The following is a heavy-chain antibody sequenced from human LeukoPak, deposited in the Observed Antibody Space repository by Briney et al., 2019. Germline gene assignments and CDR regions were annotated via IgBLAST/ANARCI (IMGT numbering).Heavy chain of an antibody. CDR2: IYYSGST. Sequence: SSETLSLTCTVSGGSISSYYWSWIRQPPGKGLEWIGYIYYSGSTNYNPSLKSRVTISVDTSKNQFSLKLSSVTAADTAVYYCARGKKASGFDYWGQGTLVTVSS. CDR1: GGSISSYY. D-gene: IGHD6-6*01. J-gene: IGHJ4*02. CDR3: ARGKKASGFDY. V-gene: IGHV4-59*12.